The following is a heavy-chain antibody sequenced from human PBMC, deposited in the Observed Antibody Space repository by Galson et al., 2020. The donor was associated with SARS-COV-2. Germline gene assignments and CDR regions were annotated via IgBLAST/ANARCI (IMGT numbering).Heavy chain of an antibody. CDR3: ARDLSAMVRGVEDYYYYGMDV. V-gene: IGHV3-11*01. D-gene: IGHD3-10*01. Sequence: KIGESLKIYCAASGFTFSDYYLSWIRQAPGKGLEWVSYISSSGSTLYYADSLKGRFTISRDNAKNSLYLQMNSLRAEDTAVYYCARDLSAMVRGVEDYYYYGMDVWGQGTTVTVSS. CDR1: GFTFSDYY. CDR2: ISSSGSTL. J-gene: IGHJ6*02.